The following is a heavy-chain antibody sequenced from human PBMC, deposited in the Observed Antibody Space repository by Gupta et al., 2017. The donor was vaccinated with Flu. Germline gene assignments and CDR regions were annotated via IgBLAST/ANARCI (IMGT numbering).Heavy chain of an antibody. CDR1: GGSISSGTYY. Sequence: QLQLQESGPGLVKPSETVTLTCPVSGGSISSGTYYWGWIRQPPGKGLDWIGSIYYSGSPYYSPSLNSRVTILVDTSKNQFSLKLSSVTAADTAVYYCARLGYSSSWVDSWGQGTLVTVSS. V-gene: IGHV4-39*01. CDR2: IYYSGSP. D-gene: IGHD6-13*01. J-gene: IGHJ4*02. CDR3: ARLGYSSSWVDS.